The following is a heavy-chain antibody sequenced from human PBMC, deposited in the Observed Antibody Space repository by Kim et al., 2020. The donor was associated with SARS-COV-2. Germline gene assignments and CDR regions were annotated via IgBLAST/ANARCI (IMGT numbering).Heavy chain of an antibody. Sequence: GGSLRLSCTASGFTFGDYAMSWFRQAPGKGLEWVGFIRSKAYGGTTEYAASVKGRFTISRDDSKSIAYLQMNSLKTEDTAVYYCTRPTLRYFDWLSSYWGQGTLVTVSS. D-gene: IGHD3-9*01. J-gene: IGHJ4*02. CDR1: GFTFGDYA. CDR3: TRPTLRYFDWLSSY. CDR2: IRSKAYGGTT. V-gene: IGHV3-49*03.